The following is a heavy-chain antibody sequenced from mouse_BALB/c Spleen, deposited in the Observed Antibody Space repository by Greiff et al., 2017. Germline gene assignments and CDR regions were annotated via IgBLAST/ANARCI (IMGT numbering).Heavy chain of an antibody. J-gene: IGHJ3*01. CDR2: IDTSDSYT. Sequence: QVQLQQPGAELVMPGASVKMSCKASGYTFTDYWMHWVKQRPGQGLEWIGAIDTSDSYTSYNKKFKGKATLTVDESSSTAYMQLSSLTSEDSAVYYCARDGNYPWFAYWGQGTLVTVSA. CDR3: ARDGNYPWFAY. V-gene: IGHV1-69*01. CDR1: GYTFTDYW. D-gene: IGHD2-1*01.